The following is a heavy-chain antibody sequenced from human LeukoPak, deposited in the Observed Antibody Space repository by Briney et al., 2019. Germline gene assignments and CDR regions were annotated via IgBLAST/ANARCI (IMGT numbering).Heavy chain of an antibody. CDR2: IKSRTDGGTT. CDR1: GFTFSIAW. CDR3: TTDYYGSGSYPDAFDI. J-gene: IGHJ3*02. V-gene: IGHV3-15*01. Sequence: GGSLRLSCAASGFTFSIAWMSWVRQAPGKGLEWVGRIKSRTDGGTTDYAAPVKGRFTISRDDSKNTLYLQMNSLKTEDTAVYYCTTDYYGSGSYPDAFDIWGRGTMVTVSS. D-gene: IGHD3-10*01.